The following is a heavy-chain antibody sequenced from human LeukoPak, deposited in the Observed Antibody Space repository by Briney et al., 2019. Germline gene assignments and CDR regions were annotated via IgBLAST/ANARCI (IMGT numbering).Heavy chain of an antibody. CDR2: ISGSGGST. CDR3: AKTPATDILTGSTYYYYYMDV. J-gene: IGHJ6*03. D-gene: IGHD3-9*01. Sequence: GGSLRLSCAASGFTFSSYAMSWVRQAPGKGLEWVSAISGSGGSTYYADSVKGRFTISRDNSKNTLYLQMNSLRAEDTAVYYCAKTPATDILTGSTYYYYYMDVWGKGTTVTVSS. V-gene: IGHV3-23*01. CDR1: GFTFSSYA.